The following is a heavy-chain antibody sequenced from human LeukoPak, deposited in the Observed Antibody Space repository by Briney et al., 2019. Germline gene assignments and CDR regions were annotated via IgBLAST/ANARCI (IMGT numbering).Heavy chain of an antibody. V-gene: IGHV1-8*03. Sequence: ASVKVSCKASGYTFTSYDINWVRQATGQGLEWMGWMNPNSGNTGYAQKFQGRVTITRNTSISTAYMELSSLGSEDTAVYYCARGQGSSSWYVPLAGYYYYMDVWGKGTTVTVSS. D-gene: IGHD6-13*01. J-gene: IGHJ6*03. CDR3: ARGQGSSSWYVPLAGYYYYMDV. CDR2: MNPNSGNT. CDR1: GYTFTSYD.